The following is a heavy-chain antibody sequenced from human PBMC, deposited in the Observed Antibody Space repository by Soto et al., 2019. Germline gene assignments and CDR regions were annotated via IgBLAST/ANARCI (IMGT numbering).Heavy chain of an antibody. J-gene: IGHJ6*02. CDR2: IIPIFGTA. Sequence: ASVKVSCKASGGTFSSYAISWVRQAPGQGLEWMGGIIPIFGTANYAQKFQGRVTITADESTSTAYMELSSLRSEDTAVYYCARGEYSSSSGWNYYGMDVWGQGTKVTVYS. V-gene: IGHV1-69*13. CDR3: ARGEYSSSSGWNYYGMDV. D-gene: IGHD6-6*01. CDR1: GGTFSSYA.